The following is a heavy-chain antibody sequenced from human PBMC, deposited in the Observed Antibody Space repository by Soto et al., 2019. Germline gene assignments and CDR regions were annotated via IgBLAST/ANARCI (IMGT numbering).Heavy chain of an antibody. D-gene: IGHD6-19*01. CDR3: ARDLGSGWYMGYFDY. V-gene: IGHV1-69*13. CDR2: IIPIFGTA. Sequence: GASVKVSCKASGGTFSSYAISWVRQAPGQGLEWMGGIIPIFGTANYAQKFQGRVTITADESTSTAYMELSSLRSEDTAVYYCARDLGSGWYMGYFDYWGQGTLVTVSS. J-gene: IGHJ4*02. CDR1: GGTFSSYA.